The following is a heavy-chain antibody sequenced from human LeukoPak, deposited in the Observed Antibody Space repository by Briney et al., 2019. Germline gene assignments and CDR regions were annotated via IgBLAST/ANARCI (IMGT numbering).Heavy chain of an antibody. CDR2: IYDSGST. J-gene: IGHJ3*02. Sequence: KPSETLSLTYTVSGGSISSYYWSWIRQPPGKGLECIGYIYDSGSTNYNRSLKSRVTISVDTTKNQFSLKVSSVTAADAAVYYCARGLLDGYTHPDAFDIWGQGTMVTVSS. CDR1: GGSISSYY. V-gene: IGHV4-59*01. CDR3: ARGLLDGYTHPDAFDI. D-gene: IGHD5-24*01.